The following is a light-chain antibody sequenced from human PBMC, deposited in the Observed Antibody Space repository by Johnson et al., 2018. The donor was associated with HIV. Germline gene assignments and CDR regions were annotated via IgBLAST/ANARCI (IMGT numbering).Light chain of an antibody. V-gene: IGLV1-51*02. J-gene: IGLJ1*01. Sequence: QAVLTQPPSVSAAPGQKVTISCSGSSSNTGRNYVSWYQQLPGTAPKVLIYENNKRPSGLPDRFSGSKSGTSATLAITGLQTGDEVDYYCGTWDSSLSAYVFGTGTKVTVL. CDR2: ENN. CDR3: GTWDSSLSAYV. CDR1: SSNTGRNY.